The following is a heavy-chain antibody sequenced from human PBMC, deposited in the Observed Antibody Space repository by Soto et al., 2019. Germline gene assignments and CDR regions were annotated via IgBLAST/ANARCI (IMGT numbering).Heavy chain of an antibody. CDR1: GYTFTGYY. CDR2: ISPNSGGT. J-gene: IGHJ4*02. V-gene: IGHV1-2*02. Sequence: QVQLVQSGAEVKKSGASVKVSCKASGYTFTGYYIHWVRQAPGQGPEWMGEISPNSGGTKYAQRVQGRVTMTRDTSITTVYMELSNLSPDDAAVYYCGKGRRGDVGVFYWGQGTLVTVYS. CDR3: GKGRRGDVGVFY. D-gene: IGHD3-16*01.